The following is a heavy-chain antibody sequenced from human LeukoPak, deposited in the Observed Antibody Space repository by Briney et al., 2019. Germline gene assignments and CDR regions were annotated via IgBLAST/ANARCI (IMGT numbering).Heavy chain of an antibody. Sequence: GRSLRLSCAASGFTFSSYSMNWVRQAPGKGLEWVSSISSSSSYIYYADSVKGRFTISRDNAKNSLYLQMNSLRAEDTAVYYCARDGDVGGYDYWGQGTLVTVSS. CDR1: GFTFSSYS. CDR3: ARDGDVGGYDY. J-gene: IGHJ4*02. D-gene: IGHD1-26*01. V-gene: IGHV3-21*01. CDR2: ISSSSSYI.